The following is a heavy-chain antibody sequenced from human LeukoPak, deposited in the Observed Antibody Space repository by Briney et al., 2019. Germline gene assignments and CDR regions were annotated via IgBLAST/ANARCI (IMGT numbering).Heavy chain of an antibody. J-gene: IGHJ4*02. CDR1: GFTFDDYA. CDR3: AKAILDMTTVTSFDY. Sequence: GGSLRLSCAASGFTFDDYAMHWVRQAPGKGLEWVSGISWNSGSIGYADSVKGRFTISRGNAKNSLYLQMNSLRAEDTALYYCAKAILDMTTVTSFDYWGRGTLVTVSS. D-gene: IGHD4-17*01. V-gene: IGHV3-9*01. CDR2: ISWNSGSI.